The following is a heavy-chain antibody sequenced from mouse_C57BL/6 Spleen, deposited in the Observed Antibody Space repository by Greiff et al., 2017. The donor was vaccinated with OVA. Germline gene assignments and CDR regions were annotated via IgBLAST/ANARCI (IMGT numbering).Heavy chain of an antibody. D-gene: IGHD1-1*01. V-gene: IGHV1-15*01. J-gene: IGHJ1*03. CDR3: TRGVYYYGSSEGYFDV. CDR1: GYTFTDYE. Sequence: VQRVESGAELVRPGASVTLSCKASGYTFTDYEMHWVKQTPVHGLEWIGAIDPETGGTAYNQKFKGKAILTADKSSSTAYMELRSLTSEDSAVYYCTRGVYYYGSSEGYFDVWGTGTTVTVSS. CDR2: IDPETGGT.